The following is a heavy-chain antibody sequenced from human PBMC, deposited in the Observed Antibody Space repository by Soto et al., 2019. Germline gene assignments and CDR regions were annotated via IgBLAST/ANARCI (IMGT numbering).Heavy chain of an antibody. D-gene: IGHD5-12*01. Sequence: SETLSLTCTVSGGSISSSSYYWGWIRQPPGKGLEWIGSIYYSGSTYYNPSLKSRVTISVDTSKNQFSLKLSSVTAADTAVYYCARLGGYNANYYYYYYGMDVWGQGTTVTV. J-gene: IGHJ6*02. CDR3: ARLGGYNANYYYYYYGMDV. CDR1: GGSISSSSYY. V-gene: IGHV4-39*01. CDR2: IYYSGST.